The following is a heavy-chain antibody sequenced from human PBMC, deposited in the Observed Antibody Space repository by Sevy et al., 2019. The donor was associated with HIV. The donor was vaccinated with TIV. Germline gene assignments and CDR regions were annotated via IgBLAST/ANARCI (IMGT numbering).Heavy chain of an antibody. V-gene: IGHV3-43*01. CDR3: AKGYYYDSSGYYS. Sequence: GGSRRLSCAASGFTFDDYTMHWVRQAPGKGLEWVSLISWDGGSTYYADSVKGRFTISRDNSKNSLYLQMNSLRTEDTALYYCAKGYYYDSSGYYSWGQGTLVTVSS. D-gene: IGHD3-22*01. CDR1: GFTFDDYT. J-gene: IGHJ4*02. CDR2: ISWDGGST.